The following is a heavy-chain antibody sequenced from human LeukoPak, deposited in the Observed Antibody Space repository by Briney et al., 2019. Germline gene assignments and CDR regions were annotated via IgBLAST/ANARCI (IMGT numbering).Heavy chain of an antibody. CDR3: ARDTVDCSGGSCYSNWFDP. V-gene: IGHV4-61*02. CDR1: GGSISSGSYY. J-gene: IGHJ5*02. Sequence: SETLSLTCTVSGGSISSGSYYWSWIRQAAGKGVEWIGRIYTGGSTNYNPSLKSRVTISVDTSKNQFSLKLSSVTAADTAVYYCARDTVDCSGGSCYSNWFDPWGQGTLVTVSS. D-gene: IGHD2-15*01. CDR2: IYTGGST.